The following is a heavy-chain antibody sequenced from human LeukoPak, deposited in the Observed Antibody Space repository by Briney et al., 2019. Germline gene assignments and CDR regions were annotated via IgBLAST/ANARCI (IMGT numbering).Heavy chain of an antibody. D-gene: IGHD5-12*01. CDR2: IYYSGST. V-gene: IGHV4-59*08. CDR1: GGSISSYY. Sequence: SETLSLTCAVSGGSISSYYWRWIRQPPGKGLEWIGYIYYSGSTNYNPSLKSRVTISVDTSKNQFSLKLSSVTAADTAVYYCARHISGYGPFDYWGQGTLVTVSS. CDR3: ARHISGYGPFDY. J-gene: IGHJ4*02.